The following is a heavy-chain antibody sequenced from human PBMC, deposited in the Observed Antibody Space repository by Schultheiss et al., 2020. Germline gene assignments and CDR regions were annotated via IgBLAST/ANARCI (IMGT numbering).Heavy chain of an antibody. CDR2: IDWDDEK. V-gene: IGHV2-70*12. CDR1: GFSLSTSGVG. D-gene: IGHD2-2*01. J-gene: IGHJ6*02. CDR3: ARIRRETTSWHYYSGMDV. Sequence: SGPTLVKPTQTLTLTCTFSGFSLSTSGVGVGWIRQPPGKALEWLALIDWDDEKHYSTSLKTRLTISKDTSKNQVVLTMTNVAPVDTGTYYCARIRRETTSWHYYSGMDVWGQGTTVTVSS.